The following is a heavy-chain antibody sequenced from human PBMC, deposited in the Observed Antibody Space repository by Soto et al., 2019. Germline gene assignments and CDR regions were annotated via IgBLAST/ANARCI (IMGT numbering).Heavy chain of an antibody. CDR1: GGSISSVGYF. Sequence: TLSLTCTVSGGSISSVGYFWSWIRQHPGKGLEWIGYIYYSGRTYYNPSLKSRVTISVDTSKNQFSPKLCSVTAADTAVYYCARGDRRSRRFDPWGQGTLVTVSS. V-gene: IGHV4-31*03. J-gene: IGHJ5*02. CDR2: IYYSGRT. CDR3: ARGDRRSRRFDP.